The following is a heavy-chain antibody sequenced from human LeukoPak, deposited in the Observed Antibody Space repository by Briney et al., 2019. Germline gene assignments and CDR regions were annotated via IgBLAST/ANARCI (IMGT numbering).Heavy chain of an antibody. V-gene: IGHV3-33*01. J-gene: IGHJ4*02. CDR2: IWSVGGAE. CDR3: ARDRREQLWLPYYFDY. D-gene: IGHD5-18*01. Sequence: QTGGSLRLSCVASGFPFSSYGMHWVRQAPGKGLEWVAVIWSVGGAEYYADSVKGRFTISRDNAKNSLYLQMNSLRAEDTAVYYCARDRREQLWLPYYFDYWGQGTLVTVSS. CDR1: GFPFSSYG.